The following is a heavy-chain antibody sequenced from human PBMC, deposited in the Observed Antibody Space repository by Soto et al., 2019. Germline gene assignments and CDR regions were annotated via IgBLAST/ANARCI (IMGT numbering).Heavy chain of an antibody. Sequence: PSETLSLTCAVYGGSFSGYYWSWIRQPPGKGLEWIGEINHSGSTNYNPSLKSRVTISVDTSKNQFSLKLSSVTAADTAVYYCASVPNSSGRTPYYFDYWGQGTLVTVSS. J-gene: IGHJ4*02. D-gene: IGHD3-22*01. CDR3: ASVPNSSGRTPYYFDY. CDR2: INHSGST. CDR1: GGSFSGYY. V-gene: IGHV4-34*01.